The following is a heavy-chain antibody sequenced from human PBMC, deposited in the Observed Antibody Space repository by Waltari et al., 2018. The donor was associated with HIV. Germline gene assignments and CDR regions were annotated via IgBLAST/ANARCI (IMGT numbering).Heavy chain of an antibody. V-gene: IGHV4-4*02. CDR1: GGSISSSNW. CDR2: IYHSVST. CDR3: ARGSNRLLWFGEAYY. Sequence: QVQLQESGPGLVKPSGTLSLTCAVSGGSISSSNWWSWVRQPPGKGLAWIGEIYHSVSTNYNPSLKSRVTISVGKAKNQFSLKLSSVTAADTAVYYCARGSNRLLWFGEAYYWGQGTLVTVSS. D-gene: IGHD3-10*01. J-gene: IGHJ4*02.